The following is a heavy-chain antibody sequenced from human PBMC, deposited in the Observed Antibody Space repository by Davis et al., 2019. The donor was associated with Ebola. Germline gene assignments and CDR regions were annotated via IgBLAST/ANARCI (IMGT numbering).Heavy chain of an antibody. CDR1: GESFSDYY. CDR3: ARGLSGSPPPAAIFDY. Sequence: SETLSLTCAVYGESFSDYYWTWIRQSPGKGLEWIGEINPGGGTNYNPSLKSRVTISVDTSKNQFSLKLTSVTAADTAVYFCARGLSGSPPPAAIFDYWGQGTLVTVSS. CDR2: INPGGGT. J-gene: IGHJ4*02. V-gene: IGHV4-34*01. D-gene: IGHD2-2*01.